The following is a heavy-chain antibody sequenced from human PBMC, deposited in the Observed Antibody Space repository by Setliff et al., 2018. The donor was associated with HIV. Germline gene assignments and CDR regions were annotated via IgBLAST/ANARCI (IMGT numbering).Heavy chain of an antibody. Sequence: PGESLKISCKASGYTFTTYWIGWVRQMPGKGLEWMGIIYPADSDTTYSPSFQGQVTISVDRSISTAYLQWSNLKASDTAMYYCARLSKSTSGWDNWFDPWGQGTRVTVPQ. V-gene: IGHV5-51*01. CDR2: IYPADSDT. D-gene: IGHD6-19*01. CDR1: GYTFTTYW. J-gene: IGHJ5*02. CDR3: ARLSKSTSGWDNWFDP.